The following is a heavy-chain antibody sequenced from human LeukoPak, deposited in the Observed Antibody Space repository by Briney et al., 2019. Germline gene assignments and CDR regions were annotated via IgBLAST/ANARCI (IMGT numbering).Heavy chain of an antibody. V-gene: IGHV3-7*01. CDR1: GFTFTDYR. CDR3: ARGRWLVF. D-gene: IGHD6-19*01. J-gene: IGHJ4*02. CDR2: VKEDGSEK. Sequence: GGSLGLSCATSGFTFTDYRMGWVRQAPGKGPERVANVKEDGSEKYYVDSVKGRFTVSRDNAKNSLYLQMNSLRVEDTAVYYCARGRWLVFRGQGTLVTVPS.